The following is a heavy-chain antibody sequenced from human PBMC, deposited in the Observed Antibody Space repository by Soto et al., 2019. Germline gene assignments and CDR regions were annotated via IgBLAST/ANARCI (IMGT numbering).Heavy chain of an antibody. CDR2: MNPNSGNT. Sequence: QVQLVQSGAEVKKPGASVKVSCKASGYTFTSYDINWVRQATGQGLEWMGWMNPNSGNTAYAQKFQGRVTMTSNTSMSPAYVELSSLRSEATAVYSCARERRDGYDNWGQGTLVKVSS. V-gene: IGHV1-8*01. CDR3: ARERRDGYDN. D-gene: IGHD5-12*01. CDR1: GYTFTSYD. J-gene: IGHJ4*02.